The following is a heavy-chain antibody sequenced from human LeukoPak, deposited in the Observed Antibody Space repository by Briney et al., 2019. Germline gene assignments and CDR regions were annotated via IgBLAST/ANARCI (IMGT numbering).Heavy chain of an antibody. CDR1: GFTFSSYG. D-gene: IGHD2-2*01. V-gene: IGHV3-33*01. J-gene: IGHJ6*02. Sequence: GGSLRLSCAASGFTFSSYGIHWVRQAPGKGLEWVAVIWYDGSNKYYADSVKGRFTISRDNSKNTLYLQMNSLRAEDTAVYYCARGADCSSTSCFYHYYGMDVWGQGTTVTVSS. CDR2: IWYDGSNK. CDR3: ARGADCSSTSCFYHYYGMDV.